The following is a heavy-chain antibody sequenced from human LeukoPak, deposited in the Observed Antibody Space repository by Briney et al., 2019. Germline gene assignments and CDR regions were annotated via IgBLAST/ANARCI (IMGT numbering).Heavy chain of an antibody. V-gene: IGHV4-34*01. CDR2: INHSGST. J-gene: IGHJ6*02. D-gene: IGHD6-19*01. CDR3: ARGLAVAGTPLGYYYYGMDV. Sequence: PSETLSLTCAVYGGSFSGYYWSWIRQPPGKGLEWIGEINHSGSTNYNPSLKSRVTISVDTSKNQFSLKLSSVTAADTAVYYCARGLAVAGTPLGYYYYGMDVWGQGTTVTVSS. CDR1: GGSFSGYY.